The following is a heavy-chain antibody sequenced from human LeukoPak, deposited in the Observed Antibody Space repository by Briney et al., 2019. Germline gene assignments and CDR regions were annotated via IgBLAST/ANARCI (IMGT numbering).Heavy chain of an antibody. V-gene: IGHV4-39*02. J-gene: IGHJ4*02. Sequence: SETLSLTCSVSGGSISSSSSYWGWIRQSPGKGLEWIGSMYYRGTTYDNSSLKSRVTLSIDTSKNQFSLKLTSVTAADTGVYYCVREYSRSVVAGSRPDLWGQGLLVTVSS. CDR2: MYYRGTT. D-gene: IGHD2-21*01. CDR3: VREYSRSVVAGSRPDL. CDR1: GGSISSSSSY.